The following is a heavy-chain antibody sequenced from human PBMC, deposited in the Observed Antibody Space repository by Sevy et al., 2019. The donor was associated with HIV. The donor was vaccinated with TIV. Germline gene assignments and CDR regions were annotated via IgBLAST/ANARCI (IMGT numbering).Heavy chain of an antibody. J-gene: IGHJ6*02. Sequence: SETLSLTCAVYGGSLSGYYWSWIRQPPGKGLEWIGEINHSGSTNYNPALKSRVTISVDTSKNQFSLKVSSVTAADTAVYYCARGGHYYGSGSYYARVYYYYGMDVWGQGTTVTVSS. CDR3: ARGGHYYGSGSYYARVYYYYGMDV. CDR2: INHSGST. D-gene: IGHD3-10*01. V-gene: IGHV4-34*01. CDR1: GGSLSGYY.